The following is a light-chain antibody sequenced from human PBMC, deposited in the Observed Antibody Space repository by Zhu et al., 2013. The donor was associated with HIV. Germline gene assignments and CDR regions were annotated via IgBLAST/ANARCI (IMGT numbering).Light chain of an antibody. CDR2: RTN. J-gene: IGLJ3*02. V-gene: IGLV1-44*01. Sequence: QSVLTQPPSASGTPGQRVTISCSGSSSNIGSNYVNWYQQIPGAAPKLLIYRTNQRPSGVPDRFSGSKSGTSASLAISGLQSEDEADYYCAAWDDSLNGWVFGGGTKLTVL. CDR3: AAWDDSLNGWV. CDR1: SSNIGSNY.